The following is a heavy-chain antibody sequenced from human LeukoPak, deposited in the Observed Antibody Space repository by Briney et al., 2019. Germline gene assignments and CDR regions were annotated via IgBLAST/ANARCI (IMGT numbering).Heavy chain of an antibody. J-gene: IGHJ2*01. CDR2: IYSGGGT. V-gene: IGHV3-53*05. D-gene: IGHD6-19*01. CDR3: AKDRSGLNWYFDL. CDR1: GFTVSSNY. Sequence: GGSLRLSCAASGFTVSSNYMSWVRQAPGKGLEWVSVIYSGGGTYNADSVKGRFTISRDNSKNTLYLQINSLRAEDTAVYFCAKDRSGLNWYFDLWGRGTLVTVSS.